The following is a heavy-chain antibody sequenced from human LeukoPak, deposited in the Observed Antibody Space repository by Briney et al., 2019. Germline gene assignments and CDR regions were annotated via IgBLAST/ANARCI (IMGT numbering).Heavy chain of an antibody. CDR2: IYYSGST. J-gene: IGHJ4*02. CDR3: ARVQSYSSSWYYFDY. V-gene: IGHV4-28*03. CDR1: GYSISSSNW. Sequence: SETLSLTCAVSGYSISSSNWWGWIRQPPGQGLEWIGYIYYSGSTYYNPSLKSRVTISVDRSKNQFSLKLSSVTAADTAVYYCARVQSYSSSWYYFDYWGQGTLVTVSS. D-gene: IGHD6-13*01.